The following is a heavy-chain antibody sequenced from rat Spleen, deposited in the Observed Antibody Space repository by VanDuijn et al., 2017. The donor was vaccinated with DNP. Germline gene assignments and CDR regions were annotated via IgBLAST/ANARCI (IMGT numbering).Heavy chain of an antibody. J-gene: IGHJ2*01. V-gene: IGHV5S13*01. CDR2: ISTGGDNT. CDR3: TRGGTYYFDY. CDR1: GFTFSNYG. D-gene: IGHD4-3*01. Sequence: EVQLVESGGGLVQPGRSLKLSCAASGFTFSNYGMAWVRQAPTKGLEWVASISTGGDNTYYRDSVKGRFTVSRDDSTSTLYLQMDSLRSEDTATYYCTRGGTYYFDYWGQGVMVTVSS.